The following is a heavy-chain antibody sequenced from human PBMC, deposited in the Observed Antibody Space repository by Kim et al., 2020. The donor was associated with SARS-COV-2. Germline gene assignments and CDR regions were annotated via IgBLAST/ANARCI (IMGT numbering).Heavy chain of an antibody. J-gene: IGHJ6*02. D-gene: IGHD3-16*01. Sequence: TIYYAAYVMGRFTIARDNDKSSLYLQLKSLRPEETAVYFCARYYYSYGMDVWGQGTTVTVSS. CDR3: ARYYYSYGMDV. CDR2: TI. V-gene: IGHV3-11*01.